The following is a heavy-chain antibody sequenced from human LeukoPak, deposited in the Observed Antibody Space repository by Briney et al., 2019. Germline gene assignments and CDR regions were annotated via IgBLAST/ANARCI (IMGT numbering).Heavy chain of an antibody. V-gene: IGHV4-59*01. D-gene: IGHD1-1*01. J-gene: IGHJ4*02. Sequence: PSETLSLTCTVSGGSISSYYWSWIRQPPGKGLEWIGYIYYSGSTNYNPSLKSRVTISVDTSKNQFSLKLSPVTAADTAVYYCARDPGNNSFDYWGQGTLVTVSS. CDR2: IYYSGST. CDR3: ARDPGNNSFDY. CDR1: GGSISSYY.